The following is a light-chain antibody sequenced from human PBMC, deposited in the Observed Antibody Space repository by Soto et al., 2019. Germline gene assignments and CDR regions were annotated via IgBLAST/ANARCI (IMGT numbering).Light chain of an antibody. Sequence: EIVMTQSPVTLYVSPGERATLSCRASQSVSSNLAWYQQKPGQAPRLLIYAASTRATGIPARFSGSGSGTEFTLTISSLQSEDFAVYYCQQYYNWPTFGQGTRLEI. J-gene: IGKJ5*01. V-gene: IGKV3-15*01. CDR2: AAS. CDR3: QQYYNWPT. CDR1: QSVSSN.